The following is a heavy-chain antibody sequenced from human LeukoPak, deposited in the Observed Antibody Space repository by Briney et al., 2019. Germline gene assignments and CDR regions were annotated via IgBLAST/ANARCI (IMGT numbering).Heavy chain of an antibody. CDR3: ARGVHSNYPTRTYYFDY. CDR1: GYTFTGYY. CDR2: INPNSGGT. V-gene: IGHV1-2*02. J-gene: IGHJ4*02. Sequence: ASVKVSCKASGYTFTGYYMHWVRQAPGQGLEWMGWINPNSGGTNYAQKFQGRVTMTRDTSISTAYMELSRLRSDDTAVYYCARGVHSNYPTRTYYFDYWGQGTLVTVSS. D-gene: IGHD4-11*01.